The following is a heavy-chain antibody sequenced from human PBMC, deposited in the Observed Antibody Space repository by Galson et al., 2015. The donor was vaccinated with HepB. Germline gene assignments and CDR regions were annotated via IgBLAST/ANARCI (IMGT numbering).Heavy chain of an antibody. Sequence: SVKVSCKASGYTFTSYDLNWVRQATGQEPEWMGWMNPNTGNTGYAQKFQGRVTLTRNTAISTAYMEPGSLTSEDTAVYYCARDYGGNSGWFDPWGQGTLVTVSS. CDR3: ARDYGGNSGWFDP. D-gene: IGHD4-23*01. V-gene: IGHV1-8*01. CDR1: GYTFTSYD. J-gene: IGHJ5*02. CDR2: MNPNTGNT.